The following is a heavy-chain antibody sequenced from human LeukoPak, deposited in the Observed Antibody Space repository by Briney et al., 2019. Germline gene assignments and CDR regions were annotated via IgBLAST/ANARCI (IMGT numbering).Heavy chain of an antibody. CDR3: ARAAGGYSYGYYY. D-gene: IGHD5-18*01. V-gene: IGHV3-53*01. J-gene: IGHJ4*02. CDR1: GFIVSNNY. Sequence: PGGSLRLSCAASGFIVSNNYMSWVRQAPGKGLEWVSVIYSGGSTYYADSVKGRFTISRDSSKNTLYLQMNSLRAEDTAVYYCARAAGGYSYGYYYWGQGTLVTVSS. CDR2: IYSGGST.